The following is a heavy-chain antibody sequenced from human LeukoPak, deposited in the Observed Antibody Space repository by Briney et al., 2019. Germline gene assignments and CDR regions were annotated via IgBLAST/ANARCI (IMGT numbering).Heavy chain of an antibody. CDR3: AREGGRAAAGGFDY. CDR2: IQNDGSDK. D-gene: IGHD6-13*01. J-gene: IGHJ4*02. CDR1: GINFRTSG. Sequence: QPGGSLRLSCAASGINFRTSGMHWVRQAPGKGLEWVTFIQNDGSDKYYAASVKGRFTISRDNSKNTVYLHMNSLRADDTALYYCAREGGRAAAGGFDYWGQGTLVTVSS. V-gene: IGHV3-30*02.